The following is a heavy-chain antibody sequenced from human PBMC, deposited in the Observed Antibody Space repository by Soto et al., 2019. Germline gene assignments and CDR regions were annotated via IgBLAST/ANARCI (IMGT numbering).Heavy chain of an antibody. CDR3: TRSITGTTSFDY. D-gene: IGHD1-7*01. J-gene: IGHJ4*02. V-gene: IGHV3-72*01. CDR1: GFIFSDYY. Sequence: EVQLVESGGGLVQPGGSLRLSCAGSGFIFSDYYIDWVRQAPGKGLEWVGRSRDKGNSYSTDYAASVKGRFTVSRDASKNSLYLQMNSLKTEDTALYYCTRSITGTTSFDYCGQGTLVTVSS. CDR2: SRDKGNSYST.